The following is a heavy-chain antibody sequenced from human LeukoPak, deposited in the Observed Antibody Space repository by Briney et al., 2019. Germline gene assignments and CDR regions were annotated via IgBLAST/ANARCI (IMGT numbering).Heavy chain of an antibody. Sequence: AGRSLRLSCAASGFTFSSYAMHWVRQAPGKGLEWVAVISYDGSNKYYADSVKGRFTISRDNSKNTLYLQMNSLRAEDTAVYYCAREAVAEGVVATISRFDPWGQGTLVTVSS. CDR1: GFTFSSYA. CDR3: AREAVAEGVVATISRFDP. D-gene: IGHD5-12*01. CDR2: ISYDGSNK. V-gene: IGHV3-30-3*01. J-gene: IGHJ5*02.